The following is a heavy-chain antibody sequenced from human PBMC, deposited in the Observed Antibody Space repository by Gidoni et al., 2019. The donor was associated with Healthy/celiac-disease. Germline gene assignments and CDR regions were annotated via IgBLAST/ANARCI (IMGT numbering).Heavy chain of an antibody. D-gene: IGHD3-10*01. J-gene: IGHJ6*03. CDR2: SNWNGGST. V-gene: IGHV3-20*04. Sequence: EVQLVESGGGVVRPGGFLRLSCAASGFNFDDYGMSWVRQAPGKGLEWVSGSNWNGGSTGYADSVKGRFTISRDNAKNSLYLQMNSLRAEDTALYYCAREAVITMVRGVIMSGHYYYYYMDVWGKGTTVTVSS. CDR1: GFNFDDYG. CDR3: AREAVITMVRGVIMSGHYYYYYMDV.